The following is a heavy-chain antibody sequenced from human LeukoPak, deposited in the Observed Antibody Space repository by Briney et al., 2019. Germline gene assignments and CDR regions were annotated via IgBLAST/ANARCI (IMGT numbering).Heavy chain of an antibody. CDR3: TRMTTGHDY. CDR1: GVSFDDYY. Sequence: PSETLSLTCAVSGVSFDDYYWSWVRQTPGKGLEWIGEINHSGYTNDSPSLKSRVTLSIDTSREQFSLNLRSVTVADAGIYYCTRMTTGHDYWGQGTLVTVSS. CDR2: INHSGYT. V-gene: IGHV4-34*01. D-gene: IGHD4-17*01. J-gene: IGHJ4*02.